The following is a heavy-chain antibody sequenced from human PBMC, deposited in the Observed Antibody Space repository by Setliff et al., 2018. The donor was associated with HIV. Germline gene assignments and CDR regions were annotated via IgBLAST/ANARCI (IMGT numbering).Heavy chain of an antibody. CDR2: IIPILGIP. CDR1: GGAFISHT. Sequence: ASVKVSCKASGGAFISHTFTWVRQAPGQGLEWMGRIIPILGIPNYAQNFQGRLTISADKSTRTAYLELSSLRSDDSAVYFCAKEQEIGSYLDPWGQGTLVT. D-gene: IGHD2-2*02. J-gene: IGHJ5*02. V-gene: IGHV1-69*04. CDR3: AKEQEIGSYLDP.